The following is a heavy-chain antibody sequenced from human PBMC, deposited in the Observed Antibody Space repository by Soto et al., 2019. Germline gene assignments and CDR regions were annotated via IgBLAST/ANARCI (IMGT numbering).Heavy chain of an antibody. D-gene: IGHD1-26*01. V-gene: IGHV3-30*18. Sequence: VGSLRLSCAASGFTFRTYGMHWVRQAPGKGLEWVAVISYDGSNKYYVDSVKGRFTISRDNSKNTLYLQMNSLRAEDTAVYYCAKGHRDDLVGATTGGWYFDLWGRGTLVTSPQ. CDR2: ISYDGSNK. CDR3: AKGHRDDLVGATTGGWYFDL. J-gene: IGHJ2*01. CDR1: GFTFRTYG.